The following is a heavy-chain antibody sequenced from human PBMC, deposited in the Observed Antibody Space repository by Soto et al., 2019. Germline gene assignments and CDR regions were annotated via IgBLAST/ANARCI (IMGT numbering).Heavy chain of an antibody. CDR1: GGSISSSSYY. CDR2: IYYSGST. D-gene: IGHD1-7*01. Sequence: QLQLQESGPGLVKPSETLSLTCTVSGGSISSSSYYWGWIRQPPGKGLEWIGSIYYSGSTYYNPSLKSRVTISVDTYKNQFSLRLSSVTAADTAVYYCARHPHILELPYFDYWGQGTLVTVSS. V-gene: IGHV4-39*01. J-gene: IGHJ4*02. CDR3: ARHPHILELPYFDY.